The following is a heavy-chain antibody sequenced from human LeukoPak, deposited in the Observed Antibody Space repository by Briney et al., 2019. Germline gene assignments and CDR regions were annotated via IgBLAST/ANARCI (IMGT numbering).Heavy chain of an antibody. CDR3: ATSNQLRDSNFDS. Sequence: NPSETLSLTCTASGASISSGLYYWNWIRQSAGKGLEWIVRIQTSPSRSANYNPSLKSRVTISVDTSKNQFSLQLTSVTAADTAVYYCATSNQLRDSNFDSWGQGTLVTVSS. CDR1: GASISSGLYY. D-gene: IGHD2-2*01. CDR2: IQTSPSRSA. J-gene: IGHJ4*02. V-gene: IGHV4-61*02.